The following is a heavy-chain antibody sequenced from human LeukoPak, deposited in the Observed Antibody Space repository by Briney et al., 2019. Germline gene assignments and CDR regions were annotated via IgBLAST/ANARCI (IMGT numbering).Heavy chain of an antibody. D-gene: IGHD6-13*01. J-gene: IGHJ6*03. CDR1: GFTFSSYG. V-gene: IGHV3-30*03. CDR3: ARGHSSSWYYYYMDV. CDR2: ISYDGSNK. Sequence: GRSLRLSCAASGFTFSSYGMHWVRQAPGKGLEWVAVISYDGSNKYYADSVKGRFTISRDNSKNTLYLQMNSLRAEDTAVYYCARGHSSSWYYYYMDVWGKGTTVTVSS.